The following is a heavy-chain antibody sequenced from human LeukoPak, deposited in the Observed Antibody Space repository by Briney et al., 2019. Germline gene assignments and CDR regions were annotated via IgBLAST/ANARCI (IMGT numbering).Heavy chain of an antibody. J-gene: IGHJ4*02. D-gene: IGHD6-13*01. Sequence: ASVEVSCKASGYTFTACYLRWVRQTPGQGLEWMGWINPNSGGTTYAQQFQGRITMTRDTSISTAYMDLTRLTSDDTAVYYCARDSGSSSWEFDFWGQGTLVTVSS. CDR3: ARDSGSSSWEFDF. V-gene: IGHV1-2*02. CDR2: INPNSGGT. CDR1: GYTFTACY.